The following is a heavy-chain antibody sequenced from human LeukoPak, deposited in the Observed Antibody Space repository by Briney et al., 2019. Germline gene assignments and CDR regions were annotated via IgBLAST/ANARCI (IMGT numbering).Heavy chain of an antibody. Sequence: GGSLRLSCAASGFTFSSYWVQWVRQAPGKGLVWISRINSDGSSLSYADSVKGRFTISRDNAKNSLYLQMNSLRAEDTAVYYCARDRVSSGWYTFDYWGQGTLVTVSS. V-gene: IGHV3-74*01. CDR2: INSDGSSL. D-gene: IGHD6-19*01. CDR1: GFTFSSYW. J-gene: IGHJ4*02. CDR3: ARDRVSSGWYTFDY.